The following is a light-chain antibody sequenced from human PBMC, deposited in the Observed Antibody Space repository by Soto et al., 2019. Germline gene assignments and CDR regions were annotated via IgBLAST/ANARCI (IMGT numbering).Light chain of an antibody. CDR3: CSYAGSTRGYV. V-gene: IGLV2-23*02. J-gene: IGLJ1*01. CDR1: SSDVGGYNY. Sequence: QSVLTQPASVSGSPGQSITISCTGTSSDVGGYNYVSWYQQHPGKAPKLIIYDVSNWPSGVSDRFSGSKSGNTASLTISGLQAEDEADYYCCSYAGSTRGYVLGTGTKVTVL. CDR2: DVS.